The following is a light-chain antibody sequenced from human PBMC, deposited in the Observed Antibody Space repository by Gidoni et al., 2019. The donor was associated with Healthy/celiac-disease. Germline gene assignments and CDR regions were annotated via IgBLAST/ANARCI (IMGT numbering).Light chain of an antibody. Sequence: EIVLTQSPATLSLPPGERATLSCRASQSVSSYLAWYQQKPGQAPRLLIYDASNRATGIPARFSGSGSGTDFTLTTSSLEPEDFAVYYCQQRSNWPPITFGQGTRLEIK. J-gene: IGKJ5*01. CDR3: QQRSNWPPIT. CDR1: QSVSSY. V-gene: IGKV3-11*01. CDR2: DAS.